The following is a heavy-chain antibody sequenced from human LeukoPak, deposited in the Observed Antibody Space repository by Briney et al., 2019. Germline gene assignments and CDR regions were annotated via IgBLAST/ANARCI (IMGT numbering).Heavy chain of an antibody. J-gene: IGHJ5*02. V-gene: IGHV3-20*04. D-gene: IGHD3-3*01. CDR1: GFTFDDYG. Sequence: PGGSLRLSCAASGFTFDDYGMSWVRQAPGKGLEWVSGINWNGGSTGYADSVKGRFTISRDNAKNSLYLQMNSLRAEDTALYYCAGDANRPQVKLTYYDFWSGYGRRNWFDPWGQGTLVTVSS. CDR3: AGDANRPQVKLTYYDFWSGYGRRNWFDP. CDR2: INWNGGST.